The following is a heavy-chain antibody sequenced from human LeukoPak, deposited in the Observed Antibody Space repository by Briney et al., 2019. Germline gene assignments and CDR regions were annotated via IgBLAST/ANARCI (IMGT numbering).Heavy chain of an antibody. J-gene: IGHJ5*02. V-gene: IGHV1-2*02. CDR2: INPNSGGT. CDR3: ARHLGGAYDSSGYYYDTNWFDP. Sequence: GASVKVSCKASGYTFTGYYMHWVRQVLGQGLEWMGWINPNSGGTNYAQKFQGRVNMTRDTSISTAYMELSRLRSDDTAVYYCARHLGGAYDSSGYYYDTNWFDPWGQGTQVTVSS. D-gene: IGHD3-22*01. CDR1: GYTFTGYY.